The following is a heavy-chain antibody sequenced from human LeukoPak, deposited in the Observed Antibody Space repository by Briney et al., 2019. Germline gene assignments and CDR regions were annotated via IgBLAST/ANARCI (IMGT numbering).Heavy chain of an antibody. CDR1: GFTFSSYN. CDR2: ISSRSSTI. D-gene: IGHD3-22*01. Sequence: GGSLRLSCAASGFTFSSYNMKWVRQAPGKGLEWVSYISSRSSTIYYADSVKGRFTISRDNAKNSLYLQMNSLRAEDTAVYYCARDYLSYYYDSSGYSDYWGQGTLVTVSS. CDR3: ARDYLSYYYDSSGYSDY. J-gene: IGHJ4*02. V-gene: IGHV3-48*01.